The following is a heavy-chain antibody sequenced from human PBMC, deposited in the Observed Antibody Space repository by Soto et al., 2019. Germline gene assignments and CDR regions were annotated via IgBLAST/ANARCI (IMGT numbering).Heavy chain of an antibody. CDR3: ASDRCSGGSCYSYFDY. J-gene: IGHJ4*02. Sequence: QVQLVQSGAEVKKPGPSVKVSCKASGGTFSSYAISWVRQAPGQGLERMGGIIPSFGTANYATKFQGKVTITADESTNTAYMELSSLRYEDTAVYYCASDRCSGGSCYSYFDYWGQGTLVTVSS. CDR2: IIPSFGTA. V-gene: IGHV1-69*12. D-gene: IGHD2-15*01. CDR1: GGTFSSYA.